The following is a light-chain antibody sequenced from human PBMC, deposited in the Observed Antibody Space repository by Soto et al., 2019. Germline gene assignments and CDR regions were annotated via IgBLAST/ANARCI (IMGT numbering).Light chain of an antibody. CDR2: EVS. V-gene: IGLV2-14*01. CDR3: NSYTSTYTGV. J-gene: IGLJ1*01. CDR1: SSDVGGYKY. Sequence: QSVLTQPASVSGSPGQSITISCAGTSSDVGGYKYVSWYQQHPGKAPKPMIYEVSNRPSGVSNRFSGSKSGNTASLTISGLQAEDEADYYCNSYTSTYTGVFGTGTKVTVL.